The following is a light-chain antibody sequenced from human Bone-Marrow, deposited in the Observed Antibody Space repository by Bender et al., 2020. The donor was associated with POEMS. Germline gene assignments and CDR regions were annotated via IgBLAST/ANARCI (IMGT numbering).Light chain of an antibody. Sequence: QSVLTQPPSASGTPGQRVTISCSGSNSNIGTNAVNWYQQFPGTAPKLLNYSDNQRPSWVPDRFYAFKSGTSASLAISGLQSEDEADCYCAARDAGLSDGELGGGTKLS. CDR2: SDN. J-gene: IGLJ3*02. V-gene: IGLV1-44*01. CDR3: AARDAGLSDGE. CDR1: NSNIGTNA.